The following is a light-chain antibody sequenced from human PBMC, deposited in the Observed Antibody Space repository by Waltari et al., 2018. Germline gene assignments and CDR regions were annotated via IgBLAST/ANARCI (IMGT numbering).Light chain of an antibody. CDR2: EVS. Sequence: QSALTQPASVSGSPGQSITIPCTGTSSDVGSYNLVPWYQQHPGKAPKLMIFEVSKRPSGVSNRFSGSKSGNTASLTISGLQAEDEADYYCCSYAGRSTLEVFGTGTKVTVL. CDR1: SSDVGSYNL. J-gene: IGLJ1*01. V-gene: IGLV2-23*02. CDR3: CSYAGRSTLEV.